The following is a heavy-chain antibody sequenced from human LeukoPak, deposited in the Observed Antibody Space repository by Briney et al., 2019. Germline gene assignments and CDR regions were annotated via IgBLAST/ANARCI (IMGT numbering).Heavy chain of an antibody. CDR3: ARDRYCSGGSCYHWFDP. J-gene: IGHJ5*02. Sequence: PSETLSLTCTVSGGSISSYYWSWIRQPPGKALEWIGYIYYSGSTNYNPSLKSRVTISVDTSKNQFSLKLSSVTAADTAVYYCARDRYCSGGSCYHWFDPWGQGTLVTVSS. D-gene: IGHD2-15*01. CDR2: IYYSGST. CDR1: GGSISSYY. V-gene: IGHV4-59*01.